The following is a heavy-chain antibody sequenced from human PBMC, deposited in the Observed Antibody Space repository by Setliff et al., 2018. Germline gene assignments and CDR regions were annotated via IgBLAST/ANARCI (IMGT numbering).Heavy chain of an antibody. V-gene: IGHV1-46*02. D-gene: IGHD4-17*01. J-gene: IGHJ4*02. Sequence: ASVKVSCKASGYTFNTYTISWVRQAPGQGLEWMGIINVSGGSASYADTFRGRVTMTRDTSTITTYMELASLTSEDTAVYYWSRAGDDATNRKGFFEFWGQGTLVTVSS. CDR1: GYTFNTYT. CDR3: SRAGDDATNRKGFFEF. CDR2: INVSGGSA.